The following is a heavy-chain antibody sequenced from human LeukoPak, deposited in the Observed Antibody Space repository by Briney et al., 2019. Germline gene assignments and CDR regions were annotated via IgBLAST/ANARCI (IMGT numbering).Heavy chain of an antibody. CDR1: GGTFSSYA. V-gene: IGHV1-69*04. J-gene: IGHJ4*02. Sequence: GASVKVSCKASGGTFSSYAISWVRQAPGQGLEWMGRIIPTLGIANYAQKFQGRVTITADKSTSTAYMELSSLRSEDTAVYYCARLTEYYYGSGSYYNRGGYWGQGTLVTVSS. CDR3: ARLTEYYYGSGSYYNRGGY. D-gene: IGHD3-10*01. CDR2: IIPTLGIA.